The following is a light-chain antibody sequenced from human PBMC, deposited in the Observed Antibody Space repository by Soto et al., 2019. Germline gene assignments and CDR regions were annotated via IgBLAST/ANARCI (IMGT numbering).Light chain of an antibody. CDR1: SSNIGSNY. J-gene: IGLJ1*01. Sequence: QSVLTQPPSASGTPGQRVTISCSGSSSNIGSNYVYWYQHHPGKAPKLIIYEVSNRPSGVSHRFSASKSGNTASLTISGLQAEDEADYYCISYTSNSTPYVFGTGTKVTVL. CDR2: EVS. V-gene: IGLV2-14*01. CDR3: ISYTSNSTPYV.